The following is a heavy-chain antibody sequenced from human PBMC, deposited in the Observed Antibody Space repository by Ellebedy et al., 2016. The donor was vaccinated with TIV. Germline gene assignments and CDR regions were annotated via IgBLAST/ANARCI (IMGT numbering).Heavy chain of an antibody. CDR3: ARQVWAGYSGYGIYYFDY. Sequence: MPSETLSLTCTVSGASFSSRSYYWGWIRQPPGKGLEWIGNIYYSGSTYYIPSLKSRVTISVDTSKNQFSLKLSSVTAADTAVYYCARQVWAGYSGYGIYYFDYWGQGILVTVSS. CDR2: IYYSGST. V-gene: IGHV4-39*01. D-gene: IGHD5-12*01. J-gene: IGHJ4*02. CDR1: GASFSSRSYY.